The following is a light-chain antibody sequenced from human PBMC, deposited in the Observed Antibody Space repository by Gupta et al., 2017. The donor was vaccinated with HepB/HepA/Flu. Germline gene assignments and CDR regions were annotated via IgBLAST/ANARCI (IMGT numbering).Light chain of an antibody. CDR2: DFS. V-gene: IGLV2-14*03. CDR3: SSYTSSRTLV. CDR1: SSDVGGYNY. J-gene: IGLJ2*01. Sequence: QSALTQPASVSGATGQSITISCPGTSSDVGGYNYVSWYQQHPGKAPKLMNYDFSNRPSGVSNRFSGSKSGNTSSLTISGLQAEDEADYYCSSYTSSRTLVFSGGTKLTVL.